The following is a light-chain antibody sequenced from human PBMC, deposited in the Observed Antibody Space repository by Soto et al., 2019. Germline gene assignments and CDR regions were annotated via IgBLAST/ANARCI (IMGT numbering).Light chain of an antibody. CDR1: SSDVGGYNY. Sequence: QSALTQPASVSRPPGQSITISCTRTSSDVGGYNYVSWYQQHPGKAPKLMIYEVSNRPSGVSNRFSGSKSGNTASLTISGLQAEDEADYYCSSYTSSSTVFGGGTKLTVL. CDR3: SSYTSSSTV. J-gene: IGLJ3*02. CDR2: EVS. V-gene: IGLV2-14*01.